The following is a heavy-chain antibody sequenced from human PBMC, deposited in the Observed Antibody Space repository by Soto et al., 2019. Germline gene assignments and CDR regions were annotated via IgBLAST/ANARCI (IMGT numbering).Heavy chain of an antibody. CDR2: IYYSRST. D-gene: IGHD3-10*01. CDR1: GGSISSGGYY. CDR3: ARELRITMVRGAYYFDY. J-gene: IGHJ4*02. V-gene: IGHV4-31*03. Sequence: SETLSLTCTVSGGSISSGGYYWSWIRQHPGKGLEWLGYIYYSRSTYYNASLKSRVTISVDTSKNQLSLKLSSMTAADTAVYYCARELRITMVRGAYYFDYWGQGTLVTVSS.